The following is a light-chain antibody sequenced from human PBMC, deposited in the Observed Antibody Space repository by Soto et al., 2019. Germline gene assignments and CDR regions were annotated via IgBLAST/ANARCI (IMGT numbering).Light chain of an antibody. Sequence: IVLTQSPGPLSSSPGERATLSCRASQTVTSNYLAWYQQKPGQAPRLLFFGASIRATGLPDRFSGGGSGTDFTLTISRLEPEDFAVYYCQQYGRSPGTLGQGTKVDI. CDR3: QQYGRSPGT. J-gene: IGKJ1*01. CDR2: GAS. CDR1: QTVTSNY. V-gene: IGKV3-20*01.